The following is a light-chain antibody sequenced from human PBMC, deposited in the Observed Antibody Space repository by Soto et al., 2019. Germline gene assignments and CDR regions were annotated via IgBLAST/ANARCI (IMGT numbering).Light chain of an antibody. V-gene: IGKV1-5*03. Sequence: DIQRNQSPSTLSGSVGDGVTITCRASQTISSWLAWYQQKPGKAPKLLIYKASTLKSGVPSRFSVSGSGTEFTLTISRLQNDDFATYYCQHYNSYSEAFCQGTRLEIK. CDR1: QTISSW. CDR2: KAS. J-gene: IGKJ5*01. CDR3: QHYNSYSEA.